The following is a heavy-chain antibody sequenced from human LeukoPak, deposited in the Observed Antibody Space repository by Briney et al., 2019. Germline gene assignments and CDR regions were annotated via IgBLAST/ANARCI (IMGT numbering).Heavy chain of an antibody. V-gene: IGHV1-69*13. CDR1: GGTFSSYA. D-gene: IGHD3-9*01. CDR3: ARGGYDILTGPYNWFDP. J-gene: IGHJ5*02. Sequence: SVKVSCKASGGTFSSYAISWVRQAPGQGLEWMGGIIPIFGTANYAQKFQGRVTITADESTSTAYMELSSLRSEDTAVYYCARGGYDILTGPYNWFDPWGRGTLVTVSS. CDR2: IIPIFGTA.